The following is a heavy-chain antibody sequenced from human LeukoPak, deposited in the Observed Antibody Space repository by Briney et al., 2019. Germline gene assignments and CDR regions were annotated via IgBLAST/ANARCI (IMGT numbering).Heavy chain of an antibody. Sequence: PGGSLRLSCAASGFTFTSYAMSWVRQTPGKGLEWVSYISSSGSTIYYADSVKGRFTISRDNAKNSLYLQMNSLRAEDTAVYYCARQARRVTMIVVVAEYYFDYWGQGTLVTVSS. D-gene: IGHD3-22*01. CDR1: GFTFTSYA. CDR3: ARQARRVTMIVVVAEYYFDY. CDR2: ISSSGSTI. J-gene: IGHJ4*02. V-gene: IGHV3-11*01.